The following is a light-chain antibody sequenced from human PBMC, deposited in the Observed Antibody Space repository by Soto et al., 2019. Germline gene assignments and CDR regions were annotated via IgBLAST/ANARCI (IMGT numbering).Light chain of an antibody. CDR2: KAS. Sequence: DIQMTQSPSTLSASVGARVIITCRASQSISNWLAWYQQKPGKAPNLLIYKASSLKSGVPSRLSGSGSGTEFTLTISSLQPDDFATYYCQQYDTYWTFGQGTKVDIK. V-gene: IGKV1-5*03. CDR1: QSISNW. CDR3: QQYDTYWT. J-gene: IGKJ1*01.